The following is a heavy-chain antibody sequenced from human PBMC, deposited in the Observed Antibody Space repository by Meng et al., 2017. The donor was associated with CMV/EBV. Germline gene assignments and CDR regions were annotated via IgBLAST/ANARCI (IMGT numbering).Heavy chain of an antibody. CDR1: GGSISSGDYY. CDR3: ARVTSRVAGAFDY. V-gene: IGHV4-30-4*08. CDR2: IYYSGST. J-gene: IGHJ4*02. D-gene: IGHD1-14*01. Sequence: VTLQESGPGLVKPSQHLSLTCTGSGGSISSGDYYWSWIRQPPGKGLEWIGYIYYSGSTYYNPSLKSRVTISVDTSKNQFSLKLSSVTAADTAVYYCARVTSRVAGAFDYWGQGTLVTVSS.